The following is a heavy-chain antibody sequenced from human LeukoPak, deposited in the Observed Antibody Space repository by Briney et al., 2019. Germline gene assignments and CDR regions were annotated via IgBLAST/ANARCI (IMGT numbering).Heavy chain of an antibody. CDR2: MNPNSGNT. CDR3: ARAIRYQLLSDY. D-gene: IGHD2-2*01. Sequence: ASVKVSCKTSGYTFSTDDINSVRQAAGQGLEWMGWMNPNSGNTGFAQKFQGRATITRDTSITTAYLELSSLRSEDTAVYYCARAIRYQLLSDYWGQGTLVTVSS. CDR1: GYTFSTDD. V-gene: IGHV1-8*03. J-gene: IGHJ4*02.